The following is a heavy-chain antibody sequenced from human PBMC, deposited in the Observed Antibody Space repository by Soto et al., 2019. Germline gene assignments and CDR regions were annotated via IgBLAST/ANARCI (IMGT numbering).Heavy chain of an antibody. J-gene: IGHJ6*02. V-gene: IGHV3-23*01. CDR3: AKAGPYYYDSSGYYYLVYYGMDV. CDR2: ISGSGGST. D-gene: IGHD3-22*01. CDR1: GFTFSSYA. Sequence: PGGSLRLSCAASGFTFSSYAMSGVRQAPGKGLEWVSAISGSGGSTYYADSVKGRFTISRDNSKNTLYLQMNSLRAEDTAVYYCAKAGPYYYDSSGYYYLVYYGMDVWGQGTTVTVSS.